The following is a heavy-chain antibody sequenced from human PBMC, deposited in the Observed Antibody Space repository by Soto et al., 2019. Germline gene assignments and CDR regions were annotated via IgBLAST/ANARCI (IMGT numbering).Heavy chain of an antibody. J-gene: IGHJ4*02. D-gene: IGHD2-21*02. V-gene: IGHV3-30*03. Sequence: PGGSLRLSCAASGFTFSSYGMHWVRQAPGKGLEWVAVISYDGRETHYADSVEGRFIISRDSSKKTAYLQMNSLRGDDTAVYFCATDPVAVTGSFIDSWGQGTLVTVSS. CDR2: ISYDGRET. CDR1: GFTFSSYG. CDR3: ATDPVAVTGSFIDS.